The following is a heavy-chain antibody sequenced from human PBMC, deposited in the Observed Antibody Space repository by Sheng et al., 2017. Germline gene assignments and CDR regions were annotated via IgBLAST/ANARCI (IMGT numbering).Heavy chain of an antibody. CDR2: VNYDGSGT. J-gene: IGHJ4*02. V-gene: IGHV3-48*03. CDR1: GFTFSYYE. CDR3: AKGQSAYSKSFDC. Sequence: EGQLVDSGGGLVQPGGSLRLSCVASGFTFSYYEMNWVRQAPGKGPEWIAYVNYDGSGTYYIDSVKGRFTISRDNTKNSLYLQMDRLRAEDTAEYYCAKGQSAYSKSFDCWGQGTLVTVSS. D-gene: IGHD5-18*01.